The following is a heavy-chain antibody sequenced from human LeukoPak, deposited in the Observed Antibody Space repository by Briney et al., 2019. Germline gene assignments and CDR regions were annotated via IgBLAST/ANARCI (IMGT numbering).Heavy chain of an antibody. D-gene: IGHD2-15*01. CDR2: IYPGDSDT. Sequence: KTGESLKISCKGSGYSFTSYWIGWVRQMPGKGLEWMGIIYPGDSDTRYSPSFQGQVTISADKSISTAYLQWSSLKASDTAMYYCARHPVVVVAATSLFDYWGQGTLVTVSS. V-gene: IGHV5-51*01. CDR1: GYSFTSYW. J-gene: IGHJ4*02. CDR3: ARHPVVVVAATSLFDY.